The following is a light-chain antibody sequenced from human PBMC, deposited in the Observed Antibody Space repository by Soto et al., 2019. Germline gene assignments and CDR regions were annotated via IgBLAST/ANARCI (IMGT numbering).Light chain of an antibody. CDR2: KVS. J-gene: IGKJ5*01. Sequence: DVVMTQSPLSLPVTLGKPSSISCRSNQSLVHSDGIAYFSWFQKRPGRSPRGLIYKVSNRDSGVPARLSGRGEGTDGARKISRVEDEDVGVDECMQGTHWPITFGHGTRLEIK. CDR1: QSLVHSDGIAY. CDR3: MQGTHWPIT. V-gene: IGKV2-30*02.